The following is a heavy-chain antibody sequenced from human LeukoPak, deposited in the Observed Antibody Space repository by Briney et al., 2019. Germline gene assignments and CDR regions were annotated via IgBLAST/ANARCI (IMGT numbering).Heavy chain of an antibody. CDR1: GFTFSSYS. Sequence: GGSLRLSCAASGFTFSSYSMNWVRQAPGKGPEWVSSISSSSSYIYYADSVKGRFTISRDNAKNSLYLQMNSLRAEDTAVYYCARLDAEGPDAFDIWGQGTMVTVSS. D-gene: IGHD3/OR15-3a*01. V-gene: IGHV3-21*01. J-gene: IGHJ3*02. CDR3: ARLDAEGPDAFDI. CDR2: ISSSSSYI.